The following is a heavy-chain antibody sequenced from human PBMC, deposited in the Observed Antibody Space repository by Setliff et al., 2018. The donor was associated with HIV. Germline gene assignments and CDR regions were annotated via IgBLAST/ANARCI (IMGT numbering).Heavy chain of an antibody. CDR2: INPNGGST. Sequence: RASVKVSCKASGYTFIDYYLHWVRQAPGQGPEWMGLINPNGGSTIYAQKFEDRLTVTSDTATTTLYMELRSLRFDDTAMYYCASSNWQLVADHWGQGTPVTVSS. D-gene: IGHD6-13*01. CDR1: GYTFIDYY. CDR3: ASSNWQLVADH. V-gene: IGHV1-46*01. J-gene: IGHJ5*02.